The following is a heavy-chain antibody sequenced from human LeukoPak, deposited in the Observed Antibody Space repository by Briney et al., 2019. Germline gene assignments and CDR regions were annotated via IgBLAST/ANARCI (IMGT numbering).Heavy chain of an antibody. J-gene: IGHJ4*02. D-gene: IGHD3-16*02. CDR1: GGSISSGDYY. CDR3: AREPYDYVWGSYPVGYFDY. V-gene: IGHV4-30-4*01. Sequence: SETLSLNCTVSGGSISSGDYYWSWLRQPPGKGLEWIGYLYYSGSTYYNPSLKSRVTISVDTSKNQFSLKLSSVTAADTAVYYCAREPYDYVWGSYPVGYFDYWGQGTLVTVSS. CDR2: LYYSGST.